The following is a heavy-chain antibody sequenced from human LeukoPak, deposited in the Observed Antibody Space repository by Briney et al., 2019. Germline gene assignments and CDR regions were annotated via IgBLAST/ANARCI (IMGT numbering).Heavy chain of an antibody. CDR3: SRDPRTLDY. J-gene: IGHJ4*02. V-gene: IGHV3-11*01. CDR1: GFTFSDTY. CDR2: MANSENTI. D-gene: IGHD3/OR15-3a*01. Sequence: GGSLRLSCAASGFTFSDTYMTWIRQAPGKGLEWVAHMANSENTIMYAGSVKGRFTISGDNAKNSLFLQMNSLRAEDTAVYYCSRDPRTLDYWGQGTLVTVSS.